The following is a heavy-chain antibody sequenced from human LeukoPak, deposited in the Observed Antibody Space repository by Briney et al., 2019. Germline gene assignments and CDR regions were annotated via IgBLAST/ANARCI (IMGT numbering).Heavy chain of an antibody. D-gene: IGHD5-12*01. V-gene: IGHV3-21*01. CDR1: GFTFSSYS. J-gene: IGHJ4*02. Sequence: GGSLRLSCAASGFTFSSYSMNWVRQAPGKGLEWVSSISSSSSYIYYADSVKGRFTISRDNAKNSLYLQMNSLRAEDTAVYYCARDRGYSGYDLPDYWGQGTLVSVSS. CDR3: ARDRGYSGYDLPDY. CDR2: ISSSSSYI.